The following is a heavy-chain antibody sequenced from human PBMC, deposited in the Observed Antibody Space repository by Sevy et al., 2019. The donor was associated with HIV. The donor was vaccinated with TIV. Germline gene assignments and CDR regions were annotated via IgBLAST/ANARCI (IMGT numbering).Heavy chain of an antibody. J-gene: IGHJ4*02. CDR1: GGSITSLY. D-gene: IGHD1-26*01. V-gene: IGHV4-59*08. CDR3: AGENAWGRGYS. Sequence: SETLSLTCTVSGGSITSLYWNWIRQPPGKGLEWIANIYYNGNINYNPSLKSRVTLSLDTSKNQLSLRLSPVTAADTAMYYCAGENAWGRGYSWGQGTLVTVSS. CDR2: IYYNGNI.